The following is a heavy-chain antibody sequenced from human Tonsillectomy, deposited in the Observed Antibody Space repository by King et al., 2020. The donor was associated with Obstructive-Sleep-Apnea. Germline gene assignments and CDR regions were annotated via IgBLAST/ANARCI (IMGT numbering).Heavy chain of an antibody. CDR3: ARDGRIVGATPPSYYYYGMDV. Sequence: QLQESGPGLVKPSETLSLTCTVSGGSISSSSYYWGWIRQPPGKGLEWIGSIYYSGSTYYNPSLKSRVTISVDTSKNQFSLKLSSVTAADTAVYYCARDGRIVGATPPSYYYYGMDVWGQGTTVTVSS. D-gene: IGHD1-26*01. J-gene: IGHJ6*02. V-gene: IGHV4-39*07. CDR2: IYYSGST. CDR1: GGSISSSSYY.